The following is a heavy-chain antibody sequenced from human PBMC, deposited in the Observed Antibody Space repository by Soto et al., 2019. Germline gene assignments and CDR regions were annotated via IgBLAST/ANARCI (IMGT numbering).Heavy chain of an antibody. D-gene: IGHD3-16*02. CDR1: GGSISSSSYY. J-gene: IGHJ6*03. CDR2: IYYSGST. CDR3: ARKPQGGSYRDTYYYYYMDV. V-gene: IGHV4-39*01. Sequence: SETLSLTCTVSGGSISSSSYYWGLIRPPPGEGLGWIGGIYYSGSTYYIPSLKSRVTISVDTSKNQFSLKLTSVTAADTAVYYCARKPQGGSYRDTYYYYYMDVWGKGTTLTVSS.